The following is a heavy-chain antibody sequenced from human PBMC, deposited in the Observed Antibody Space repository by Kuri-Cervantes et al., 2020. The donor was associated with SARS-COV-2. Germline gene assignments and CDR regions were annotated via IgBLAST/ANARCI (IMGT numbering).Heavy chain of an antibody. CDR1: GYTFTSYG. CDR3: ASEEIVAVRGKNYYYYYMDV. D-gene: IGHD3-22*01. Sequence: ASVKVSCKASGYTFTSYGISWVRQAPGQGLEWMGWISAYNGNTNYAQKFQGRVTITADESTSIAYMELSSLRSEDTAVYYCASEEIVAVRGKNYYYYYMDVWGKGTTVTVSS. CDR2: ISAYNGNT. J-gene: IGHJ6*03. V-gene: IGHV1-18*01.